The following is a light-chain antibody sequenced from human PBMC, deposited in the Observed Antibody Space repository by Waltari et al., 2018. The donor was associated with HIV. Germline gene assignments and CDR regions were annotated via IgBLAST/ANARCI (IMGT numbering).Light chain of an antibody. CDR1: NTDLGLYNL. CDR2: GVH. V-gene: IGLV2-14*01. J-gene: IGLJ2*01. CDR3: SSYTNTDILL. Sequence: QSALTQPASVSGSPGQSITISCTGANTDLGLYNLVSWYRQHPDKSPQLVIYGVHTRPSGVAVRFSGSKSGNTASLTISSLQAEDEADYYCSSYTNTDILLFGGGTKLTVL.